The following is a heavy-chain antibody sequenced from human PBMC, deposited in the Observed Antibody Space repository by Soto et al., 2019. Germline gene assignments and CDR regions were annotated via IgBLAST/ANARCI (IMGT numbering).Heavy chain of an antibody. CDR3: ARSGCSGGSCYSYYFDY. CDR2: ISAYNGNT. J-gene: IGHJ4*02. V-gene: IGHV1-18*01. CDR1: GYTFTSYG. Sequence: QVQLVQSGAEVKMPGASVQVSCKASGYTFTSYGISWVRQAPGQGLEWMGWISAYNGNTNYAQKLQGRVTMTTDTSTRTAYMERRSLRSDDTAVYYCARSGCSGGSCYSYYFDYWGQGNLGTVSS. D-gene: IGHD2-15*01.